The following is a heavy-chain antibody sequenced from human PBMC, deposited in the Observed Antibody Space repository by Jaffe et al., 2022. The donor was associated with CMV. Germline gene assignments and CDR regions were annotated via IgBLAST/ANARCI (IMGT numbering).Heavy chain of an antibody. V-gene: IGHV3-15*01. J-gene: IGHJ6*02. CDR1: GFTFSNAW. CDR2: IKSKTDGGTT. CDR3: RMVKNSSGWLGVYYYYGMDV. D-gene: IGHD6-19*01. Sequence: EVQLVESGGGLVKPGGSLRLSCAASGFTFSNAWMSWVRQAPGKGLEWVGRIKSKTDGGTTDYAAPVKGRFTISRDDSKNTLYLQMNSLKTEDTAVYYCRMVKNSSGWLGVYYYYGMDVWGQGTTVTVSS.